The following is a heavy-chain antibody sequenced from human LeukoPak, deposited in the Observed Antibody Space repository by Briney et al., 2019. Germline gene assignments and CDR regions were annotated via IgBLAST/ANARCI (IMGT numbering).Heavy chain of an antibody. V-gene: IGHV4-39*01. D-gene: IGHD6-13*01. CDR2: IYYSGST. CDR3: ARHLSYSSSWHYDAFDI. Sequence: SETLSLTCTVSGGSISRSSYYWGWIRQPPGKGVEWSGSIYYSGSTYYNPSLKSRVTISVDTSKNQFSLKLSSVTAADTAVYYCARHLSYSSSWHYDAFDIWGQGTMVTVSS. J-gene: IGHJ3*02. CDR1: GGSISRSSYY.